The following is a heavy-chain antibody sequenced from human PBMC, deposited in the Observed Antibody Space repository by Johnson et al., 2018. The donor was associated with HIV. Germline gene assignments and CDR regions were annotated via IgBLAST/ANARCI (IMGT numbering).Heavy chain of an antibody. CDR1: A. Sequence: AMHWVRQAPGKGLEWVAVISYDGSHKYYADSVKGRFTISRDNSKNTLYLQMNSLRAEDTAVYYCASLSSSLFGAFDIWGQGTMVTVSS. J-gene: IGHJ3*02. V-gene: IGHV3-30*14. CDR2: ISYDGSHK. CDR3: ASLSSSLFGAFDI. D-gene: IGHD6-13*01.